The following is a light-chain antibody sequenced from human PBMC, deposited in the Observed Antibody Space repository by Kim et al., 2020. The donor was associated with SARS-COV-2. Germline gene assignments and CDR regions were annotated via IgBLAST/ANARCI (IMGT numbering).Light chain of an antibody. CDR1: SGTIDSTD. V-gene: IGLV6-57*01. J-gene: IGLJ2*01. CDR2: DSD. CDR3: QSYDSDNPWI. Sequence: KTVTISCTRSSGTIDSTDVQWYQQRPGSSPTAVIYDSDLRPSGVPDRFSGSIDRSSNSASLTISGLKAEDEADYYCQSYDSDNPWIFGGGTQLTVL.